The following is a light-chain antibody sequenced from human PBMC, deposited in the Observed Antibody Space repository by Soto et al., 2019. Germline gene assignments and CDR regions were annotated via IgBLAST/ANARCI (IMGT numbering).Light chain of an antibody. CDR1: QYISSK. V-gene: IGKV3-15*01. CDR2: GGS. Sequence: ETVMTQSPVTLSVSPGERVTISCRASQYISSKLAWYQQKPGQAPRLLIYGGSTRATGFPDRFSGSGSGTEFTLTITGLQSEDFAVYYCQQYNNWPPYTCGQGTKLEIK. J-gene: IGKJ2*01. CDR3: QQYNNWPPYT.